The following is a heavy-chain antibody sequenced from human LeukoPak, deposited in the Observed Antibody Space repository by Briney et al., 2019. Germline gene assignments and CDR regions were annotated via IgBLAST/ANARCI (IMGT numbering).Heavy chain of an antibody. CDR1: GYTFTGYY. Sequence: ASVKVSCKASGYTFTGYYMHWVRQAPGQGLEWMGWINPNSGGTNYAQKFQGRVTMTRDTSMSTAYMELSRLRSDDTAVYYCASSYCGGDCYPYYFDYWGQGTLVTVSS. D-gene: IGHD2-21*01. V-gene: IGHV1-2*02. J-gene: IGHJ4*02. CDR3: ASSYCGGDCYPYYFDY. CDR2: INPNSGGT.